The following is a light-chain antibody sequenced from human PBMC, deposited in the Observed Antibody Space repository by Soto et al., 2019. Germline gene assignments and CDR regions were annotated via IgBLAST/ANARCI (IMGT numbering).Light chain of an antibody. V-gene: IGKV2-28*01. J-gene: IGKJ1*01. CDR3: MQGLLTPWT. Sequence: IVMTQSPVSLPVTPGEPASISCRSSQSLLNSNGYNYLDWYLQTPGQSPQLLISLASKRAPGVPYRFSGSGSGTDFTLKISRVEAEDLGVYYCMQGLLTPWTFGQGTKVEIK. CDR2: LAS. CDR1: QSLLNSNGYNY.